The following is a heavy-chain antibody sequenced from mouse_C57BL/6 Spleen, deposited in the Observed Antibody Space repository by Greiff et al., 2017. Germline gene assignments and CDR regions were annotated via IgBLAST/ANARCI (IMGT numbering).Heavy chain of an antibody. J-gene: IGHJ2*01. CDR2: IYPGDGDT. Sequence: QVQLQQSGPELVKPGASVKISCKASGYAFSSSWMNWVKQRPGKGLEWIGRIYPGDGDTNYNGKFKGKATLTADKASSTAYMQLSSLTSEDSAVYFCAGGAYYFDYWGQGTTLTVSS. CDR1: GYAFSSSW. CDR3: AGGAYYFDY. V-gene: IGHV1-82*01. D-gene: IGHD1-1*02.